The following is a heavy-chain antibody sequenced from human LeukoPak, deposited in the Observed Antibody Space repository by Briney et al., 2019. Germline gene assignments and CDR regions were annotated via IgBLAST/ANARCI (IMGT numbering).Heavy chain of an antibody. J-gene: IGHJ5*02. CDR1: GYILTSYW. Sequence: GESLKISCKGSGYILTSYWIGWVRQVPGKGLEWMGIIYPGDSDTRYSPSFQGQVTISADKSISTAYLQWSSLKASDTAMYYCATIADYYGSGSYRGWFDPWGQGTLVTVSS. V-gene: IGHV5-51*01. D-gene: IGHD3-10*01. CDR3: ATIADYYGSGSYRGWFDP. CDR2: IYPGDSDT.